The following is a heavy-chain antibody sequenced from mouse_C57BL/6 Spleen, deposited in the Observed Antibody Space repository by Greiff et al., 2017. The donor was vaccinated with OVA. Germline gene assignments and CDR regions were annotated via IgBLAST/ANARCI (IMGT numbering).Heavy chain of an antibody. J-gene: IGHJ2*01. Sequence: QVQLQQPGAELVKPGASVKLSCKASGYTFTSYWMHWVKQRPGQGLEWIGMIHPNSGSTNYNEKFKSKATLTVDKSSSTAYMQLSSMTSEYSAVYYCASLIITPVEEFDYWGQGTTLTVSS. CDR2: IHPNSGST. V-gene: IGHV1-64*01. CDR1: GYTFTSYW. CDR3: ASLIITPVEEFDY. D-gene: IGHD1-1*01.